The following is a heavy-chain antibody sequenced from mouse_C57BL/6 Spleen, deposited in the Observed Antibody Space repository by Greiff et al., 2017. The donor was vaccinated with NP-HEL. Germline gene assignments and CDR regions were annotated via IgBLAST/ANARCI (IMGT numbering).Heavy chain of an antibody. CDR1: GYTFTDYN. CDR3: ARDSKRPPAMDY. Sequence: EVQLVESGPELVKPGASVKMSCKASGYTFTDYNMHWVKQSHGKSLEWIGYINPNNGGTSYNQKFKGKATLTVNKSSSTAYMELRSLTSEDSAVYYCARDSKRPPAMDYWGQGTSVTVSS. D-gene: IGHD2-5*01. V-gene: IGHV1-22*01. J-gene: IGHJ4*01. CDR2: INPNNGGT.